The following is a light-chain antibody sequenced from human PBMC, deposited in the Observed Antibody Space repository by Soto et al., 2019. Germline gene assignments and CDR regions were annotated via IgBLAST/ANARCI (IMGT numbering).Light chain of an antibody. CDR2: DVT. CDR3: SSFTSSITYV. J-gene: IGLJ1*01. CDR1: SSDVGGYNS. V-gene: IGLV2-14*01. Sequence: QSALTQPASVSGSPGQSITIFCTGTSSDVGGYNSVSWYRQDPGKAPKLIIYDVTYRPSGVSNRFSGSKSGNTASLTISGLQSEDEADYHCSSFTSSITYVFGTGTKVTVL.